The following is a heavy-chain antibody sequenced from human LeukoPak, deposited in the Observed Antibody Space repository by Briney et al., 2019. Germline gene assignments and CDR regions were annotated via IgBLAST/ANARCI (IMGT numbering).Heavy chain of an antibody. J-gene: IGHJ4*02. CDR1: GFTFSSYE. CDR3: ARDRPGGLVPAAYFDY. D-gene: IGHD2-2*01. CDR2: ISSSGSTI. Sequence: GGSLRLSCAASGFTFSSYEMNWVRQAPGKGLEWVSYISSSGSTIYYADSVKGRFTISRDNAKNSLYLQMNSLRAEDTAVYYCARDRPGGLVPAAYFDYWGQGTLVTVSS. V-gene: IGHV3-48*03.